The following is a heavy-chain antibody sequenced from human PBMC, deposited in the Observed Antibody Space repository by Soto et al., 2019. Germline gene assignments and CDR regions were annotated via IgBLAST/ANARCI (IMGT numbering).Heavy chain of an antibody. CDR2: ISSDGSEK. J-gene: IGHJ4*02. CDR3: ANSWTTLTTGFDF. Sequence: LXLSCVSSGFTLSKDARHWVRQAPGKGLGWVAVISSDGSEKYYLDSVRDRFTISRDNSKNTLYPQMNNLRPEDTAMYYCANSWTTLTTGFDFWRQGALVTVSS. CDR1: GFTLSKDA. V-gene: IGHV3-30*18. D-gene: IGHD4-17*01.